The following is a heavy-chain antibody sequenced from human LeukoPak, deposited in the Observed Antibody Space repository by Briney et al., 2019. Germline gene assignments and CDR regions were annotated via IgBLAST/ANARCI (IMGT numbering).Heavy chain of an antibody. CDR3: ASWGARGYSYGYHY. V-gene: IGHV4-34*01. CDR1: GGSFSGYY. Sequence: PSETLSHTCAVYGGSFSGYYWSWIRQPPGKGLEWIGEINHSGSTNYNPSLKSRVTISVDTSKNQFSLKLSSVTAADTAVYYCASWGARGYSYGYHYWGQGTLVTVSS. CDR2: INHSGST. D-gene: IGHD5-18*01. J-gene: IGHJ4*02.